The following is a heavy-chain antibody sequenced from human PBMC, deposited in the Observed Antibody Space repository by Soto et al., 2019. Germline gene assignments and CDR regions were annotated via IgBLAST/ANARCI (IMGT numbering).Heavy chain of an antibody. J-gene: IGHJ4*02. CDR1: GFTFSSYA. V-gene: IGHV3-30-3*01. CDR2: ISYDGSNK. D-gene: IGHD4-17*01. Sequence: PLRLSCAASGFTFSSYAMHWVRQAPGKGLEWVAVISYDGSNKYYADSVKGRFTISRDNSKNTLYLQMNSLRDEDTAVYYCARDQSATVRCDYWGQGTLVTVSS. CDR3: ARDQSATVRCDY.